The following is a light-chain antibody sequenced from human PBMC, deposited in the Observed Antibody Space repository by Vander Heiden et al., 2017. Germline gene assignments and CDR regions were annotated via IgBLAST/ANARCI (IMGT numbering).Light chain of an antibody. CDR2: GAS. CDR1: QSVSSS. Sequence: EIVMTQSPATLSASPGERATLTCRASQSVSSSLDWYQQKPGQAPRLLIYGASTRASGIPARFSGSGSGTEFTLTISSLQSEDFAIYYCQQNYTWPLTFGGGTRVEIK. J-gene: IGKJ4*01. CDR3: QQNYTWPLT. V-gene: IGKV3-15*01.